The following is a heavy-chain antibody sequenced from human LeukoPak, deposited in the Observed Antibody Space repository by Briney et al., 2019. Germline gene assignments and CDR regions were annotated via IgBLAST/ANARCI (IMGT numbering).Heavy chain of an antibody. J-gene: IGHJ4*02. D-gene: IGHD5-12*01. Sequence: SVKVSCKASGGTFSSYAISWVRQAPGQGLEWMGRIIPILGIANYAQKFQGRVTITAGKSTSTAYMELSSLRSEDTAVYYCAREWAGGYVSWGQGTLVTVSS. CDR3: AREWAGGYVS. CDR2: IIPILGIA. CDR1: GGTFSSYA. V-gene: IGHV1-69*04.